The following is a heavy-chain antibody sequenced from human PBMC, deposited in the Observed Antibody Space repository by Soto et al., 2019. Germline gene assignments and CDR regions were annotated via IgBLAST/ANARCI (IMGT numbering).Heavy chain of an antibody. J-gene: IGHJ4*02. V-gene: IGHV1-24*01. CDR2: FDPEDGET. CDR3: ATVSYSSGWYVPHFDY. Sequence: GASVKVSCKVSGYTLTELSMHWVRQAPVKGLEWMGGFDPEDGETIYAQKFQGRVTMTEDTSTDTAYMELSSLRSEDTAVYYCATVSYSSGWYVPHFDYWGQGTLVTVSS. CDR1: GYTLTELS. D-gene: IGHD6-19*01.